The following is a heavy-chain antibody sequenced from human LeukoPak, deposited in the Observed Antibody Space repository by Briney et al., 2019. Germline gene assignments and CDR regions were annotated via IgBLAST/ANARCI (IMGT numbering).Heavy chain of an antibody. CDR2: IIPIFGTA. Sequence: ASVKVSCKASGGTFSSYAISWVRQAPGQGLEWMGGIIPIFGTANYAQKFQGRVTITADKSTSTAYMELSSLRSEDTAVYYCARDREPAYCGGDCYNNWFDPWGQGTLVTVSS. CDR1: GGTFSSYA. CDR3: ARDREPAYCGGDCYNNWFDP. V-gene: IGHV1-69*06. D-gene: IGHD2-21*02. J-gene: IGHJ5*02.